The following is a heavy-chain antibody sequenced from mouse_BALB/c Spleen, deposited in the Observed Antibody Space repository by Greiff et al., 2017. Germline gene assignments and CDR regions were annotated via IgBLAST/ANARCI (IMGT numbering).Heavy chain of an antibody. Sequence: EVHLVESGGGLVKPGGSLKLSCAASGFTFSDYYMYWVRQTPEKRLEWVATISDGGSYTYYPDSVKGRFTISRDNAKNNLYLQMSSLKSEDTAMYYCARDPNWDGAMDYWGQGTSVTVSS. CDR3: ARDPNWDGAMDY. CDR2: ISDGGSYT. D-gene: IGHD4-1*01. CDR1: GFTFSDYY. J-gene: IGHJ4*01. V-gene: IGHV5-4*02.